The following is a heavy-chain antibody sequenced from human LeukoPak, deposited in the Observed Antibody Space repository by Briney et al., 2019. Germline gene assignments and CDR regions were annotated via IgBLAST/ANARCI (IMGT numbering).Heavy chain of an antibody. CDR1: GGSFSGYY. V-gene: IGHV4-34*01. Sequence: PSETLSLTCAVYGGSFSGYYWSWIRQPPGKGLEWIGEINHSGSTNYNPSLKSRVTISVDTSKNQFSLKLSSVTAADTAVYYCARHEGPEVCSGTNCQTNRDNWFDPWGQGTLVTVSS. CDR3: ARHEGPEVCSGTNCQTNRDNWFDP. D-gene: IGHD2-2*01. J-gene: IGHJ5*02. CDR2: INHSGST.